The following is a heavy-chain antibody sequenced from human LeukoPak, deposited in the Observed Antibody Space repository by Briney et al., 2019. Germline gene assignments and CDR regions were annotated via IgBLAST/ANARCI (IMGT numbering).Heavy chain of an antibody. V-gene: IGHV4-39*07. CDR2: IYTSGIT. CDR1: GGSISSSSYY. CDR3: ARESTGAGGSFLYWVDY. D-gene: IGHD2-15*01. Sequence: SETLSLTCTLSGGSISSSSYYWGWIRQPPGKGLEWIGRIYTSGITHYNPSLKSRITISIDTSKNQFSLRLTSVTAADTAVYYCARESTGAGGSFLYWVDYWGQGTLVTVSS. J-gene: IGHJ4*02.